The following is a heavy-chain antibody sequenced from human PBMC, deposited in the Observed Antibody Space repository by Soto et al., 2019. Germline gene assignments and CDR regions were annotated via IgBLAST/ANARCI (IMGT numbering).Heavy chain of an antibody. V-gene: IGHV2-26*01. Sequence: SGPTLVNPTETLTLTCTVSGFSLSNARMGVSWIRQPPGKALEWLAHIFSNDEKSYSTSLKSRLTISKDTSKSQVVLTMTNMDPVDTATYYCARIQYYYDSSGFFDYWGQGTLVTVS. J-gene: IGHJ4*02. CDR1: GFSLSNARMG. CDR2: IFSNDEK. D-gene: IGHD3-22*01. CDR3: ARIQYYYDSSGFFDY.